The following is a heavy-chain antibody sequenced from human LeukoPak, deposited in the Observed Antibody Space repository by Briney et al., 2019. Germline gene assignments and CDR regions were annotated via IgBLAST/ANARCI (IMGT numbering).Heavy chain of an antibody. CDR3: ARGSDSSDY. V-gene: IGHV1-8*01. Sequence: VTVSCXAXXYTFTXYDSNWVRQAAGQGVEGMGWMNPNSGKTDYAQKFQGRVTMTRKSYISTAYMELSSLRSEDTAVYSCARGSDSSDYWGQGTLVTVSS. D-gene: IGHD6-13*01. CDR1: XYTFTXYD. J-gene: IGHJ4*02. CDR2: MNPNSGKT.